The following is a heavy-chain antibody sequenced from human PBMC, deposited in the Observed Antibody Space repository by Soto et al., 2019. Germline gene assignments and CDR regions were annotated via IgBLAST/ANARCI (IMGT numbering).Heavy chain of an antibody. Sequence: GSLRLSCAASGFTVSSYWMHWVRQVPGKGLVWVSRINSDGSGTSYADSVKGRFTISRDNAKNTLYLQMNSLRVEDTTLYYCARAIRPAASGAALDIWGQGTLVTVSS. J-gene: IGHJ3*02. CDR2: INSDGSGT. D-gene: IGHD2-2*01. CDR1: GFTVSSYW. V-gene: IGHV3-74*01. CDR3: ARAIRPAASGAALDI.